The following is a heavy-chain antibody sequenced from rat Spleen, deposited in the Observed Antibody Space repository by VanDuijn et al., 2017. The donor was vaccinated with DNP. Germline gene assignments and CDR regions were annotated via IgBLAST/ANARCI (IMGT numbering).Heavy chain of an antibody. CDR3: ARGIPDFDY. Sequence: QVQLRESGPGLVQPSQTLSLTCPASGFSLSIFHVHWVRQPPGKGLEWMGVMWSDGDTSSNSALKSRLSISRDTSKSQVFLKMNSLQTEDTATYYCARGIPDFDYWGQGVMVTVSS. D-gene: IGHD2-2*01. J-gene: IGHJ2*01. CDR2: MWSDGDT. V-gene: IGHV2-32*01. CDR1: GFSLSIFH.